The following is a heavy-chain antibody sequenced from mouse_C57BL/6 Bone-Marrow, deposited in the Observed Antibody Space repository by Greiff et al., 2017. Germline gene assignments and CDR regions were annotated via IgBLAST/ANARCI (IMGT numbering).Heavy chain of an antibody. CDR2: INPSSGYT. J-gene: IGHJ3*01. CDR1: GYTFTSYW. D-gene: IGHD2-5*01. CDR3: AASYYSNPAWFAY. Sequence: QVQLQQSGAELAKPGASVKLSCKASGYTFTSYWMHWVKQRPGQGLEWIGYINPSSGYTKYNQKFKDKATLTVDKSSSTAYMQLISLTYADSAVYYWAASYYSNPAWFAYWGQGTLVTVSA. V-gene: IGHV1-7*01.